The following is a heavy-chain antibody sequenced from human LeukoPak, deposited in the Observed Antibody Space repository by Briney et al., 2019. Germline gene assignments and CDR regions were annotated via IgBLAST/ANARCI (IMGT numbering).Heavy chain of an antibody. J-gene: IGHJ6*02. V-gene: IGHV3-30*18. D-gene: IGHD2-15*01. Sequence: GGSLRLSCAASGFTFSGYGMHWVRQAPGKGLEWVAVISYDGSNKYYADSVKGRFTISRDNSKNTLYLQMNSLRAEDTAVYYCEKDWSLVVVAASGMDVWGQGTTVTVSS. CDR2: ISYDGSNK. CDR1: GFTFSGYG. CDR3: EKDWSLVVVAASGMDV.